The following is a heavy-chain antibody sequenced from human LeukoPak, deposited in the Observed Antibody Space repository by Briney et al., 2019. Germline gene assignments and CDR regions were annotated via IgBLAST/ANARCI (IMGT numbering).Heavy chain of an antibody. J-gene: IGHJ3*02. D-gene: IGHD3-22*01. CDR2: ISGSGGST. Sequence: GGSLRLSCAASGFTFSSYAMSWVRQAPGKGLEWVSAISGSGGSTHYADSVKGRFTISRDNSKNTLYLQMNSLRAEDTAVYYCARARLGAFDIWGQGTMVTVSS. CDR1: GFTFSSYA. CDR3: ARARLGAFDI. V-gene: IGHV3-23*01.